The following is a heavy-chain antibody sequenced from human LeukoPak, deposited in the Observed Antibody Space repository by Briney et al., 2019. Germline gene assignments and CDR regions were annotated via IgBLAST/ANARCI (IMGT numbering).Heavy chain of an antibody. CDR2: INPNSGGT. D-gene: IGHD5-24*01. CDR1: GYTFTGYY. V-gene: IGHV1-2*04. CDR3: ARGREMATDYGMDV. J-gene: IGHJ6*02. Sequence: ASVKVSCKASGYTFTGYYMHWVRQAPGQGLERMGWINPNSGGTNYAQKFQGWVTMTRDTSISTAYMELSRLRSDDTAVYYCARGREMATDYGMDVWGQGTTVTVSS.